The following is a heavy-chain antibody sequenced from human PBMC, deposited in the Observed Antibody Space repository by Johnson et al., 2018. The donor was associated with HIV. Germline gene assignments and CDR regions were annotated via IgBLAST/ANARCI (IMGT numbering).Heavy chain of an antibody. V-gene: IGHV3-74*01. Sequence: EQLVESGGGLVQPGGSLRLSCAVSGFTFTNYWMHWVRQAPGKGLVWVSRVNNDGGDTIYADSVKGRFTISRDNTKNSLYLHMSSLRADDTAVYYCARGFDWHWPTSAFHVWGQGTMVSVSS. CDR1: GFTFTNYW. CDR3: ARGFDWHWPTSAFHV. D-gene: IGHD3-9*01. J-gene: IGHJ3*01. CDR2: VNNDGGDT.